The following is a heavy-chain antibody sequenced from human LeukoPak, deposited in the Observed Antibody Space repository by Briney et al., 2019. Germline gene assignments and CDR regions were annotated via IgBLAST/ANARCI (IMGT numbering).Heavy chain of an antibody. J-gene: IGHJ3*02. CDR1: GFTFSSYW. CDR3: ARDSRGYDFWSGYIGGAFDI. CDR2: IKQDGSEK. Sequence: GGSLRLSCAASGFTFSSYWMSWVRQAPGKGLEWVANIKQDGSEKYYVDSVKGRFTISRDNAKNSLYLQMNSLRAEDTAVYYCARDSRGYDFWSGYIGGAFDIWGQGTMVTVSS. D-gene: IGHD3-3*01. V-gene: IGHV3-7*01.